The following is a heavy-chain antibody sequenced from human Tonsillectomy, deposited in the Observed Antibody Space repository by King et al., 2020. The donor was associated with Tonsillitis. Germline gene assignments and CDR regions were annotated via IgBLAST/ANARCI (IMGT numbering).Heavy chain of an antibody. Sequence: ERQLVESGGGLVKPGGSLRLSCAASGFTFSSYSMNWVRQAPGKGLEWVSSISSSSSYIYYADSVKGRFTISRDNAKNSLYLQMNSLRAEDTAVYYCARDGGYYYVLRHFDLWGRGTLVTVSS. CDR3: ARDGGYYYVLRHFDL. CDR1: GFTFSSYS. D-gene: IGHD3-10*02. V-gene: IGHV3-21*01. CDR2: ISSSSSYI. J-gene: IGHJ2*01.